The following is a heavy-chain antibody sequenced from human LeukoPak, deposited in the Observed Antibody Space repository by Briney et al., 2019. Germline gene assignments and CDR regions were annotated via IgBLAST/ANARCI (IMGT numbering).Heavy chain of an antibody. D-gene: IGHD3-3*01. CDR3: ARSGYSNFDY. CDR2: IYASGSN. Sequence: PSETLSLTCTVSGGSLSSGSDYWSWIRQSAGEGLEWIGRIYASGSNNYNPSLKSRVTISVDTSKNQFSLKLSSVTAADTAVYYCARSGYSNFDYWGQGTLVTVSS. V-gene: IGHV4-61*02. CDR1: GGSLSSGSDY. J-gene: IGHJ4*02.